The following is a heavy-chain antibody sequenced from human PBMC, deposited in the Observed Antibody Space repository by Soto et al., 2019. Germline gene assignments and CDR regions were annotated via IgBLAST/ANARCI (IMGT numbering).Heavy chain of an antibody. Sequence: EVQVVESGGGLVQPGGSLRLSCAASGFTFSRYDMHWVRQATGRGLEWVSGIGTSGDTYYAGSVKGRFTISRENAKNSVYLQMNCLRAGDTDVYYCARGALGFDPWGEGTLVAVSS. D-gene: IGHD6-6*01. CDR1: GFTFSRYD. J-gene: IGHJ5*02. CDR2: IGTSGDT. CDR3: ARGALGFDP. V-gene: IGHV3-13*04.